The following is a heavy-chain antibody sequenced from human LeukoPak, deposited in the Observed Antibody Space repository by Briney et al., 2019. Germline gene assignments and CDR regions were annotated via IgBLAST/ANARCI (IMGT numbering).Heavy chain of an antibody. CDR1: GFTFSSYS. D-gene: IGHD3-3*01. CDR3: AKSGYSPYYFDY. Sequence: GGSLRLSCATSGFTFSSYSMNWVRQAPGKGLEWVSSISSSSSYIYYADSVKGRFTISRDNAKNSLYLQMDSLRAEDTAVYYCAKSGYSPYYFDYWGQGTLVTVSS. J-gene: IGHJ4*02. V-gene: IGHV3-21*01. CDR2: ISSSSSYI.